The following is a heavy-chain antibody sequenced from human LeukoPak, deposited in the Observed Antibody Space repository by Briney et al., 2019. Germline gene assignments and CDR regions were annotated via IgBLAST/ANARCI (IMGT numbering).Heavy chain of an antibody. V-gene: IGHV3-30*02. D-gene: IGHD1-26*01. Sequence: GGSLRLSCAASGFTFSTYGMHWVRQAPGKGLEWVAVIWYDGSNKYYADSVKGRFTISRDNSKNTLYLQMNSLRAEDTAVYYCAKDLKWDLTDGFDYWGQGTLVTVSS. CDR3: AKDLKWDLTDGFDY. CDR1: GFTFSTYG. J-gene: IGHJ4*02. CDR2: IWYDGSNK.